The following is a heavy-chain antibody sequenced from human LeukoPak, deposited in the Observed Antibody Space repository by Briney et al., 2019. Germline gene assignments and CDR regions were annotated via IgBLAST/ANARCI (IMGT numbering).Heavy chain of an antibody. J-gene: IGHJ4*02. CDR3: TTHNFGYSSSYQHYYFDL. V-gene: IGHV3-15*01. Sequence: PGGSLRLSCAASGFTFSNAWMSWVRQAPRKGLEWVGRIKSKTDGGTTDYAAPVKGRFTISRDDSKNTLYLLMNSLKTADTAAYYCTTHNFGYSSSYQHYYFDLLGQGTLVPVSS. D-gene: IGHD6-13*01. CDR2: IKSKTDGGTT. CDR1: GFTFSNAW.